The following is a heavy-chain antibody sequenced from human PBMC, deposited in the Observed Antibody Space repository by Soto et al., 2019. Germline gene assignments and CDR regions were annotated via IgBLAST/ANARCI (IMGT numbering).Heavy chain of an antibody. CDR2: IYPGDSHV. CDR1: GYRFTSFW. V-gene: IGHV5-51*03. CDR3: VRPIVRGDGGKWFDP. Sequence: EVQLAQSGAEVRKPGESLKISCQGSGYRFTSFWIGWVRQMPGKGLEWMGIIYPGDSHVKYRLSFQGQDTIPVDTSISTAFLQWSSLKASDTATYYCVRPIVRGDGGKWFDPWGQGTLVIVSS. J-gene: IGHJ5*02. D-gene: IGHD3-10*02.